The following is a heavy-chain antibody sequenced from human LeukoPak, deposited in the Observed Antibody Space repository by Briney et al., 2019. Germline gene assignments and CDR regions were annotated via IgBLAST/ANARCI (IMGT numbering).Heavy chain of an antibody. CDR2: MNPNSCNT. J-gene: IGHJ5*02. CDR3: ARGRYYYDSRGLNWFVP. D-gene: IGHD3-22*01. Sequence: ASVKVSCKGSVYTFTSYDINWVRQATGQGLEWMGWMNPNSCNTGYAQKFQGRLTMTRDTSTSTAYMELSSLRSEDTAVDYCARGRYYYDSRGLNWFVPWGHGALVTVSS. CDR1: VYTFTSYD. V-gene: IGHV1-8*01.